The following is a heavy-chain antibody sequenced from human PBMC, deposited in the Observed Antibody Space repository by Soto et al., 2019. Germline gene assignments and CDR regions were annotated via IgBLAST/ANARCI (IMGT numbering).Heavy chain of an antibody. CDR1: GYSLARYW. CDR2: IHPDDSDS. Sequence: GESLKISCKGSGYSLARYWIAWVRQMPGKGLEWMGIIHPDDSDSRYSPAFQGQVTISADKSLTTAYLQWSSLRASDTAMYYCARVRDSTIFDPWGQGTLVTVSS. V-gene: IGHV5-51*01. J-gene: IGHJ5*02. CDR3: ARVRDSTIFDP. D-gene: IGHD3-22*01.